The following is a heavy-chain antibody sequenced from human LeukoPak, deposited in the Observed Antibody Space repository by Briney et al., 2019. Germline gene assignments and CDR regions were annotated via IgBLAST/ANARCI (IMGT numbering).Heavy chain of an antibody. V-gene: IGHV4-4*09. CDR2: IYTSGST. Sequence: SDTLSLTCTVSGGSISSYYWSWIRQPPGKGLEWIGYIYTSGSTNYNPSLKSRVTISVYTSKNQFSLKLSSVTAADTAVYYCARAGYYDILTGYYSFRWFDPWGQGTLVTVSS. D-gene: IGHD3-9*01. J-gene: IGHJ5*02. CDR3: ARAGYYDILTGYYSFRWFDP. CDR1: GGSISSYY.